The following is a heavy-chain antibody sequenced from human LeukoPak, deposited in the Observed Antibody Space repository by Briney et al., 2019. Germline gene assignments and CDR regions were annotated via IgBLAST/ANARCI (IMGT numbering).Heavy chain of an antibody. V-gene: IGHV2-5*01. CDR1: GFSLSTSGVG. Sequence: SGPTLVKPTQTLTLTCTFSGFSLSTSGVGVGWIRQPPGKALEWLALIYWNDDKRYSPSLKSRLTITKDTSKNQVVLTMTNMDPVDTATYYCAHTGGAGTPYYYGSGSYYSLPNYFDYWGQGTLVTVSS. CDR3: AHTGGAGTPYYYGSGSYYSLPNYFDY. D-gene: IGHD3-10*01. J-gene: IGHJ4*02. CDR2: IYWNDDK.